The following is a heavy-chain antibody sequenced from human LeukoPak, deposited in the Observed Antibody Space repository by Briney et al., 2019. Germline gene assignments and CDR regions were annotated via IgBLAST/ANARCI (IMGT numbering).Heavy chain of an antibody. D-gene: IGHD3-3*01. CDR1: GYTFTSYG. CDR3: ARDITGRYDFWSGYYVHNWFDP. Sequence: ASVKVSCKASGYTFTSYGISWVRQAPGQGLEWMGWISAYNGNTNFAQKLQGRVTMTTDTSTSTAYMELRSLRSDDTAVYYCARDITGRYDFWSGYYVHNWFDPWGQGTLVTVSS. J-gene: IGHJ5*02. V-gene: IGHV1-18*01. CDR2: ISAYNGNT.